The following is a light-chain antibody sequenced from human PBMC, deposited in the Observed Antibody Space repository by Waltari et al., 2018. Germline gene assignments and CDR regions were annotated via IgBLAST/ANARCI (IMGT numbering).Light chain of an antibody. V-gene: IGLV2-14*01. CDR2: EVS. J-gene: IGLJ1*01. CDR3: NSCTGSGAYV. CDR1: SSDVGGYNC. Sequence: QSALTQPASVSGSPGQSITISCTGTSSDVGGYNCVSWYQQYPGKAPKVLISEVSNRPSGCSNRFSGSKAGNTASLTISGLQAEDEADYYCNSCTGSGAYVFGTGTNVTVL.